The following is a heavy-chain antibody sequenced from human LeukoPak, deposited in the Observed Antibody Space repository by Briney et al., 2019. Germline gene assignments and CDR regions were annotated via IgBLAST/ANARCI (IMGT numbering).Heavy chain of an antibody. J-gene: IGHJ4*02. CDR2: MYYRGST. CDR3: ATTTIRLGY. V-gene: IGHV4-39*07. Sequence: SETLSLTCTVSGGSISSSSHYWGWIRQPRGKGLEWIGSMYYRGSTYHNPSLKSRVTISVDTSKNQFSLKLSSVTAADTAVYYCATTTIRLGYWGQGTLVTVSS. D-gene: IGHD1-26*01. CDR1: GGSISSSSHY.